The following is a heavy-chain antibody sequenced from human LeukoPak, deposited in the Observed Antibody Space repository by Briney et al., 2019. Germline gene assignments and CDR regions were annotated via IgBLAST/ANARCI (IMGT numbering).Heavy chain of an antibody. V-gene: IGHV1-69*04. Sequence: SVKVSCTASGYTFTSYYLHWVRQAPGQGLEWMGRIIPILGIANYAQKFQGRVTITADKSTSTAYMELSSLRSEDTAVYYCAREGYCSGGSCPTGYNWFDPWGQGTLVTVSS. CDR2: IIPILGIA. J-gene: IGHJ5*02. CDR1: GYTFTSYY. CDR3: AREGYCSGGSCPTGYNWFDP. D-gene: IGHD2-15*01.